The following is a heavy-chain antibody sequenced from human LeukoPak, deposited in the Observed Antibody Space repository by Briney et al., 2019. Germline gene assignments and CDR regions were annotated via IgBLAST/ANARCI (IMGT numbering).Heavy chain of an antibody. J-gene: IGHJ6*02. Sequence: PSETLSLTCTVFGGSISSYYWSWVRQPPRKGLEWIGYIYDSGSTNYNPSLKSRVTISVDTSKNQFSLKLSSVTAADTAVYYCARDLRYCSSTSCYADYYYGMDVRGQGTTVTVSS. CDR3: ARDLRYCSSTSCYADYYYGMDV. V-gene: IGHV4-59*01. D-gene: IGHD2-2*01. CDR2: IYDSGST. CDR1: GGSISSYY.